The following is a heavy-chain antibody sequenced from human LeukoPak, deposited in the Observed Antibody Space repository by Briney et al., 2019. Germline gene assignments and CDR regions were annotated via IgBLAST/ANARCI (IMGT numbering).Heavy chain of an antibody. Sequence: ASVKVSCNASGYTFTSYGISWVRQAPGQGLEWMGWISAYNGNTNYAQKLQGRVTMTTDTSTSTAYMELRSLRSDDTAVYYCARDHRSITMVRGGLTWFDPWGQGTLVTVSS. CDR3: ARDHRSITMVRGGLTWFDP. D-gene: IGHD3-10*01. V-gene: IGHV1-18*01. CDR1: GYTFTSYG. J-gene: IGHJ5*02. CDR2: ISAYNGNT.